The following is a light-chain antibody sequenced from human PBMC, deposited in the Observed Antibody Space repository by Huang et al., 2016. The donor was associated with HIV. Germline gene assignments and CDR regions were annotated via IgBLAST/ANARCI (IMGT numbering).Light chain of an antibody. CDR1: QSVSIY. J-gene: IGKJ5*01. CDR2: AAS. CDR3: QQRSNWPIT. Sequence: EIVLTQSPATLSLSPGERATLSCRASQSVSIYLAWYQQKPGQAPRLLIYAASNRATCIPARFSGSGSGTDFTLTISSLEPEDFAVYYCQQRSNWPITFGQGTRLEIK. V-gene: IGKV3-11*01.